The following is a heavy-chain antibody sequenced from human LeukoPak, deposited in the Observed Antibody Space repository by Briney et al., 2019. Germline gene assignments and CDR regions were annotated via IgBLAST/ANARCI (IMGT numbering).Heavy chain of an antibody. CDR1: GFTFSDYA. CDR3: AKSGTIAARRGFDY. Sequence: GGSLRLSCAASGFTFSDYAMSWVRQAPGKGLEWVSAISGAGGSTYYADSVEGRFTISRDNSKSTLYLQMNSPRAEDTALYYCAKSGTIAARRGFDYWGQGTLVTVSS. D-gene: IGHD6-6*01. V-gene: IGHV3-23*01. CDR2: ISGAGGST. J-gene: IGHJ4*02.